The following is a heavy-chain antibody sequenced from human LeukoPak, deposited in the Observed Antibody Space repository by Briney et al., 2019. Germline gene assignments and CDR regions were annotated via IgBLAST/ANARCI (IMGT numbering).Heavy chain of an antibody. CDR1: GFTFSSYS. Sequence: PGGSLRLSCAASGFTFSSYSMSWVRQAPGKGLEWVSVISGSGGRTSYADSVKGRFTISRDNSKNTLYLQMNSLRAEDTAVYYCATPLGLELHYAYYYYYGMDVWGQGTTVTVSS. CDR3: ATPLGLELHYAYYYYYGMDV. J-gene: IGHJ6*02. D-gene: IGHD1-7*01. V-gene: IGHV3-23*01. CDR2: ISGSGGRT.